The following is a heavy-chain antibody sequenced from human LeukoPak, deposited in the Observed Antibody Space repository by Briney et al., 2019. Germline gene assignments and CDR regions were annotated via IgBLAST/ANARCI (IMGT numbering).Heavy chain of an antibody. CDR3: ARQGEAMDPFDY. J-gene: IGHJ4*02. D-gene: IGHD5-18*01. CDR2: IYPGDSDT. CDR1: GYSFTSYW. Sequence: GEPLKISGKDSGYSFTSYWIGWVRQMPGKGLEWMGTIYPGDSDTRYSPSFQGQVTISADKSINTAYLQWSSLKASDTAIYYCARQGEAMDPFDYWGQGTLVTVSS. V-gene: IGHV5-51*01.